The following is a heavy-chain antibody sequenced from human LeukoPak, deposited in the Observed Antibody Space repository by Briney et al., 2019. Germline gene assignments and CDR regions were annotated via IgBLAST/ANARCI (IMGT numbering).Heavy chain of an antibody. CDR2: IHYDGRT. D-gene: IGHD3-22*01. CDR3: VRLVNYGYSDY. CDR1: GGSTSGRY. V-gene: IGHV4-59*11. J-gene: IGHJ4*02. Sequence: SETLSLTCTVSGGSTSGRYWTWLRQPPGKGLEWIGYIHYDGRTNYNPSFKSRVIISLDTSNNQFSLNLKSVTAADTAAYYCVRLVNYGYSDYWGQGNLVTVSS.